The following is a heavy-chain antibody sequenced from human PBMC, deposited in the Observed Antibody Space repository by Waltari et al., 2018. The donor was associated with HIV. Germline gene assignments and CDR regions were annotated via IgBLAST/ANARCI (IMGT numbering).Heavy chain of an antibody. Sequence: QLQLQESGPGLVKPSETLSLTCTVSCGSLSSSSYYWGWIRQPPGKGLEWIGNIYYSGSTYYSPSLKSRVTMSVDTSKNQFSLKLSSVTAADTAVYYCARLEIDNSGYYYDDHWGQGTLVTVSS. J-gene: IGHJ4*02. D-gene: IGHD3-22*01. V-gene: IGHV4-39*01. CDR2: IYYSGST. CDR3: ARLEIDNSGYYYDDH. CDR1: CGSLSSSSYY.